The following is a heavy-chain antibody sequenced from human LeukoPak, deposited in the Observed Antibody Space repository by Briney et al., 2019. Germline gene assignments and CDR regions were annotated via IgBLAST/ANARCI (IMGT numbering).Heavy chain of an antibody. J-gene: IGHJ4*02. D-gene: IGHD6-19*01. V-gene: IGHV3-30*18. CDR3: AKVKEMYSSGSYYFDY. Sequence: GGSLRLSCAASGFTFSSYGMHWVRQAPGKGLEWVAVISYDGGTKYYADSVKGRFTISRDHSKNTLYLQMNSLRAEDTAVYYCAKVKEMYSSGSYYFDYWGQGTLVTVSS. CDR1: GFTFSSYG. CDR2: ISYDGGTK.